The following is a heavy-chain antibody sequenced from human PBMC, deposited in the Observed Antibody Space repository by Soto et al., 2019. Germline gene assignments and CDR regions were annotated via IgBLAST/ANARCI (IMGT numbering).Heavy chain of an antibody. CDR2: IYYSGST. Sequence: SETLSLTCTVSGGSISSGDYYWSWIRQPPGKGLEWIGYIYYSGSTYYNPSLKSRVTISVDTSKNQFSLKLSSVTAADTAVYYCARVNEQLLWTHHDAFDIWSQGTMVTVSS. CDR3: ARVNEQLLWTHHDAFDI. D-gene: IGHD3-10*01. V-gene: IGHV4-30-4*01. CDR1: GGSISSGDYY. J-gene: IGHJ3*02.